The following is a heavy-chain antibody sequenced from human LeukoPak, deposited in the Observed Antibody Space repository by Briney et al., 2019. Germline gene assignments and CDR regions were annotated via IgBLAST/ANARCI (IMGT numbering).Heavy chain of an antibody. CDR1: GESLNSYY. Sequence: PSETLSLTCAVYGESLNSYYWSWVRQPPGEGLEWIGEIYESGTTQYNPSLKSRVTISMVPSKQQFSLSLSSVTAADTAVYYCARGAWATRLGSWGLGTPVIVSS. J-gene: IGHJ4*02. CDR3: ARGAWATRLGS. V-gene: IGHV4-34*01. D-gene: IGHD2-15*01. CDR2: IYESGTT.